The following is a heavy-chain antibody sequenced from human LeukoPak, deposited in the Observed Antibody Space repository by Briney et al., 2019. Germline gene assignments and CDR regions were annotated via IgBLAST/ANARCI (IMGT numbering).Heavy chain of an antibody. CDR2: IYSGGST. Sequence: GGSLRLSCTASGFTVSSNYMSWVRQAPGKGLEWVSIIYSGGSTYYADSVKGRFTISRHNSKNTLYLQMNSLRAEDTAVYYCAREVGGSAFDIWGQGATVTVSS. V-gene: IGHV3-53*04. D-gene: IGHD3-16*01. J-gene: IGHJ3*02. CDR3: AREVGGSAFDI. CDR1: GFTVSSNY.